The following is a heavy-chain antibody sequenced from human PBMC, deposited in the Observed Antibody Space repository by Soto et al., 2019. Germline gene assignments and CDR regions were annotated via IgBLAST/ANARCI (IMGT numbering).Heavy chain of an antibody. D-gene: IGHD1-26*01. CDR3: TTGSMRSGSLYDAFDI. CDR1: GFTFSNAW. V-gene: IGHV3-15*07. CDR2: IKSKTDGGTT. J-gene: IGHJ3*02. Sequence: GGSLRLSCAASGFTFSNAWMNWVRQAPGKGLEWVGRIKSKTDGGTTDYAAPVKGRFTISRDDSKNTLYLQMNSLKTEDTAVYYCTTGSMRSGSLYDAFDIWGQGTMVTVSS.